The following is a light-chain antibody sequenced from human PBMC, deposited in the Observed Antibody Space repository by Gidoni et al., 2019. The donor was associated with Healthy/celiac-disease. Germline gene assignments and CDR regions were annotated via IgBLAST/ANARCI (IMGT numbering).Light chain of an antibody. V-gene: IGKV3-11*01. J-gene: IGKJ4*01. CDR3: QQRSNWPPSLT. CDR2: DAS. Sequence: EIVLTQSPATLSLSPGERATLFCRASQSVSSYLAWYQQKPGQAPRLLIYDASNRATGIPARFSGSGSGTDFTLTISSLEPEEFAVYYCQQRSNWPPSLTFGGXTKVEIK. CDR1: QSVSSY.